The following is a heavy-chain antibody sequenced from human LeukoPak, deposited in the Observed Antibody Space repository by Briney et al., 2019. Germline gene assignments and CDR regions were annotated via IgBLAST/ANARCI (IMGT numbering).Heavy chain of an antibody. J-gene: IGHJ4*02. V-gene: IGHV3-48*04. CDR1: GFTISSYS. CDR3: ARTLRRGYFDY. CDR2: ISSSSSTI. Sequence: GGSLRLSCAASGFTISSYSMNWVRQAPGKGLEWVSYISSSSSTIYYADSVKGRFTISRDNAKNSLYLQMNSLRAEDTAVYYCARTLRRGYFDYWGQGTLVTVSS.